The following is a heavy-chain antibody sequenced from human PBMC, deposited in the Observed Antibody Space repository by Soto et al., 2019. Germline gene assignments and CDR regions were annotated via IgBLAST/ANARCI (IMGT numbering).Heavy chain of an antibody. D-gene: IGHD2-21*02. V-gene: IGHV1-46*01. Sequence: ASVKASCKASGYSFTRCDLHWVLQAPGQGPEWMGIMSPSGGYVSGAQKFQGRVTLTGDTSTSTVYMELSSLRSEDTAVYYCARAPPSGGDSYLGQRGRGTLGIVSS. J-gene: IGHJ4*02. CDR1: GYSFTRCD. CDR2: MSPSGGYV. CDR3: ARAPPSGGDSYLGQ.